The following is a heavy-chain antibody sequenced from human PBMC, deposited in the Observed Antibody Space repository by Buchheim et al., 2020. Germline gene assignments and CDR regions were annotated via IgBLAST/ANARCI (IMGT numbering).Heavy chain of an antibody. V-gene: IGHV3-23*01. CDR3: AKGGAGYCSSTSCSPYYYGMDV. Sequence: EVQLLESGGGLVQPGRSLRLSCAASGFTFSSYAMSWVRQAPGKGLEWVSAISGSGGSTYYADSVKGRFTISRDNSKNTLYLQMNSLRAEDTAVYYCAKGGAGYCSSTSCSPYYYGMDVWGQGTT. CDR2: ISGSGGST. D-gene: IGHD2-2*01. J-gene: IGHJ6*02. CDR1: GFTFSSYA.